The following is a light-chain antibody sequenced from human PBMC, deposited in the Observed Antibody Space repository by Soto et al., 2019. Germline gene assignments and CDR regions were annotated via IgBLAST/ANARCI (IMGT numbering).Light chain of an antibody. CDR3: QQYKNWPWT. J-gene: IGKJ1*01. Sequence: ELVMTQSPATLSVSPGERATLSCRASQTVSRNLAWYQQRPGQAPRLLIYDISNRATGVPARFSGSGSGTEFTLTISSLQSEDCAVYYCQQYKNWPWTFGQGTEVDIK. V-gene: IGKV3-15*01. CDR1: QTVSRN. CDR2: DIS.